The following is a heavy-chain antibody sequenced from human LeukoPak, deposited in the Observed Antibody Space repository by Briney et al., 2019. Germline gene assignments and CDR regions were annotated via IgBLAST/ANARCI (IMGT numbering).Heavy chain of an antibody. J-gene: IGHJ1*01. D-gene: IGHD4-23*01. CDR1: GGTFNNYG. CDR2: ISAYNGNT. Sequence: ASVKVSCKASGGTFNNYGISWVRQAPGQGLEWMGWISAYNGNTNYAQKLQGRVTMTTDTSTTTAYMELRSLRSDDTAVYYCARTYGGNYAEYLHHWGQGTLVTVSS. CDR3: ARTYGGNYAEYLHH. V-gene: IGHV1-18*01.